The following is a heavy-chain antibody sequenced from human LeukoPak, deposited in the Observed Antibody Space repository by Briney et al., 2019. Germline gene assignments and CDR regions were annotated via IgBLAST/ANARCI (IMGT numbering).Heavy chain of an antibody. D-gene: IGHD5-24*01. V-gene: IGHV4-59*01. CDR3: ARVVPDGYSDY. Sequence: SETLSLTCTVSGGSLSSYYWSWIRQPPGKGLEWIGYIYYSGSTNYNPSLKSRVTISLDTSKNQFSLRLTSVTAADTAVYFCARVVPDGYSDYWGQGTLVTVSS. CDR1: GGSLSSYY. J-gene: IGHJ4*02. CDR2: IYYSGST.